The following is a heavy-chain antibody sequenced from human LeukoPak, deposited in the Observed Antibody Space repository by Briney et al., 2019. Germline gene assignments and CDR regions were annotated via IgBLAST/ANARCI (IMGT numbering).Heavy chain of an antibody. J-gene: IGHJ4*02. D-gene: IGHD6-6*01. CDR3: ARGLASDY. Sequence: GGSLRLSCAASGFTFSSYAMHWVRQAPGKGLEYVSAISSNGGSTYYANSVKGRFTISRDNSKNTLYLQMGSLRAEDMAVYYCARGLASDYWGQGTLVTVSS. CDR2: ISSNGGST. V-gene: IGHV3-64*01. CDR1: GFTFSSYA.